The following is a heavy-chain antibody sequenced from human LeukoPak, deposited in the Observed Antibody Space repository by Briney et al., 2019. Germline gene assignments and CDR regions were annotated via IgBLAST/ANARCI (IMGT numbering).Heavy chain of an antibody. CDR1: GFTFNNYW. D-gene: IGHD1-26*01. Sequence: GGSLRLSCAASGFTFNNYWMHWVRQAPGKGLVWVSRINTDGSLTNYADSVKGRFTFSRDNAKNTLYLEMNSLRAEDTAVYYCARIKVGATGIDYWGPGTLVTVSS. CDR2: INTDGSLT. J-gene: IGHJ4*02. V-gene: IGHV3-74*01. CDR3: ARIKVGATGIDY.